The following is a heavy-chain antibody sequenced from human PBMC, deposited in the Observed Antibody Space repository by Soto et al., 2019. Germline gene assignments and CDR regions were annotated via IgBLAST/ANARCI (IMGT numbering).Heavy chain of an antibody. J-gene: IGHJ6*02. Sequence: QVQLVQSASEVMKPGASVKVSCKASGYTFIRYGITWVRQAPGQRREWMGWISPENDQTNYAQKLKARVTMTADTPSTTAYMQSRSLRSDDTAVYYCARGGYYDNVWGKWSHYGLDVWGQGTSVTVSS. CDR1: GYTFIRYG. CDR2: ISPENDQT. CDR3: ARGGYYDNVWGKWSHYGLDV. V-gene: IGHV1-18*01. D-gene: IGHD3-16*01.